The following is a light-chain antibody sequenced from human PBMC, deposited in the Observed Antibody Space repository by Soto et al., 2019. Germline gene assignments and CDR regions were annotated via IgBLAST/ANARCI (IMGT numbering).Light chain of an antibody. Sequence: QSALTQPPSVSGSPGQSVTISCTGTSSDVGGSNRVSWYQQPPGTAPKLMIYEVSNRPSGVPDRFSGSKSGNTASLTISGLQAEDEADYYCSSYTSSSTNYVFGTGTKVTVL. CDR2: EVS. J-gene: IGLJ1*01. CDR1: SSDVGGSNR. CDR3: SSYTSSSTNYV. V-gene: IGLV2-18*02.